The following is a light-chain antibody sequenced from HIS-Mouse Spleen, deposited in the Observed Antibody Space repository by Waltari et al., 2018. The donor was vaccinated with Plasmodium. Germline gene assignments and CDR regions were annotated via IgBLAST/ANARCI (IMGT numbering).Light chain of an antibody. Sequence: QSALTQPASVSGSPGQSITIPCTGTSRDVGSYNLVSCYQQHPRKAPKLMIYEGSKRPSGVSNRFSGSKSGNTASLTISGLQAEDEADYYCCSYAGSSTFVVFGGGTKLTVL. CDR2: EGS. V-gene: IGLV2-23*03. CDR3: CSYAGSSTFVV. CDR1: SRDVGSYNL. J-gene: IGLJ2*01.